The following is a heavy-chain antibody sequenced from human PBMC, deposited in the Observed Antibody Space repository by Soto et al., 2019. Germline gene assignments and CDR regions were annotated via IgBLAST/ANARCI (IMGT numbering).Heavy chain of an antibody. CDR1: GYSFADYW. V-gene: IGHV5-10-1*03. CDR3: ARHWGFAELGGYNSFDP. J-gene: IGHJ5*02. Sequence: EVHLVQSGAEMKKPGESLTISCKTSGYSFADYWISWVRQMPGKGLEWMAKIDPTDSYINYSPSFEGHVTIPADKSISTVYLRWSSLKASDTAMYYCARHWGFAELGGYNSFDPWGQGTLVTVSS. D-gene: IGHD3-10*01. CDR2: IDPTDSYI.